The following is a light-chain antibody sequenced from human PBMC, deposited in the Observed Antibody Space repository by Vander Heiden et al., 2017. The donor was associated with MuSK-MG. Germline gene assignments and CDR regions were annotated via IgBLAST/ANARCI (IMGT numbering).Light chain of an antibody. CDR2: AAS. CDR3: QQYDLRLT. V-gene: IGKV1-33*01. J-gene: IGKJ3*01. CDR1: KAISNY. Sequence: IQMTQSPSSLSASVGDRVTISRQASKAISNYLNWYQQKPGTTPELLIYAASSLETGVPSGCSGSGSATDFTFTISSLQPEDIATYYYQQYDLRLTFGPGTKVDIK.